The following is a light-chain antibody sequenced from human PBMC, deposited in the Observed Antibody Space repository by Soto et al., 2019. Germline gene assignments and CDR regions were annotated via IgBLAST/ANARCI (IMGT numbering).Light chain of an antibody. J-gene: IGKJ5*01. V-gene: IGKV3-20*01. Sequence: THSPSTVSASVGDRVTITSRASQSISSWLAWYQQKPGQAPRLLIYAASARATGIPDRFSGRGSGTDFTLTISRLEPEDVAVFYCQQYGDSSITFGQGTRLEIK. CDR1: QSISSW. CDR3: QQYGDSSIT. CDR2: AAS.